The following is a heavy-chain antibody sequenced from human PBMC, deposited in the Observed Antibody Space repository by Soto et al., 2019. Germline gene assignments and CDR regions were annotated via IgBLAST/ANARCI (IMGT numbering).Heavy chain of an antibody. CDR1: AYSISSGHY. Sequence: ERLSRTCNVSAYSISSGHYWAWVRQPPGKGLEWIGTLYHSGSTYSNPSLRSRVTISIDTSKTQFSLKLSSVTAADTAVYYCARGYGGNFGYWAQGTPVTVSS. D-gene: IGHD4-17*01. CDR2: LYHSGST. CDR3: ARGYGGNFGY. V-gene: IGHV4-38-2*02. J-gene: IGHJ4*02.